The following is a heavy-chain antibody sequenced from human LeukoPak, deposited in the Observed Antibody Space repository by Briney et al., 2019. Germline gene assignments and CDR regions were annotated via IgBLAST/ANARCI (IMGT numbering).Heavy chain of an antibody. D-gene: IGHD2-15*01. J-gene: IGHJ6*02. Sequence: SETLSLTCTVSGGSISSYYWSWIRQPPRKGLEWIGYIYYSGSTNYNPSLKSRVTISVDTSKNQFSLKLSSVTAADTAVYYCARVRGGWRGPYYYGMDVWGQGTTVTVSS. CDR1: GGSISSYY. CDR2: IYYSGST. CDR3: ARVRGGWRGPYYYGMDV. V-gene: IGHV4-59*01.